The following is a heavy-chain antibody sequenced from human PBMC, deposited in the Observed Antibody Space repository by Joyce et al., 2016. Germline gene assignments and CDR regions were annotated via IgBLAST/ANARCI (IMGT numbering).Heavy chain of an antibody. D-gene: IGHD2-2*01. CDR1: GDSISSSTYY. J-gene: IGHJ6*02. CDR2: FYYSGST. CDR3: ARVSFAGYDYKGMDV. V-gene: IGHV4-39*07. Sequence: QLQLQESGPGLVKASETLSLTCTVSGDSISSSTYYWGWLRQPPGKGLEYIGIFYYSGSTFSNPSLKSRVFISVDTSKNQFSLKVNSVTAADTAVYYCARVSFAGYDYKGMDVWGRGTTVTVSS.